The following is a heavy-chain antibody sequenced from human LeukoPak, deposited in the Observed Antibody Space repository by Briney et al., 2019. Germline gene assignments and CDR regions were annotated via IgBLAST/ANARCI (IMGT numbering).Heavy chain of an antibody. CDR3: AREGYYDSSGYYYY. CDR2: IIPIFGTA. CDR1: GGTFSSYA. D-gene: IGHD3-22*01. J-gene: IGHJ4*02. Sequence: GASVKVSCKAFGGTFSSYAISWVRQAPGQGLEWMGGIIPIFGTANYAQKFQGRVTITTDESTSTAYMELSSLRSEDTAVYYCAREGYYDSSGYYYYRGQGTLVTVSS. V-gene: IGHV1-69*05.